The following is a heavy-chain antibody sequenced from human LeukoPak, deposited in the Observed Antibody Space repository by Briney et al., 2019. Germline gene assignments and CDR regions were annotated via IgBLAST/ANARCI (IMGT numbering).Heavy chain of an antibody. CDR1: GFTFDDYG. Sequence: GGSLRLSCAASGFTFDDYGMSWVRQAPGKGLEWVSGINWNGGSTGYADSVKGRFTISRDNAKNSLYLQMDSLRAEDTAVYYCARDPAPYASSWYGGLNYWGQGTLVTVSS. J-gene: IGHJ4*02. V-gene: IGHV3-20*04. CDR3: ARDPAPYASSWYGGLNY. D-gene: IGHD6-13*01. CDR2: INWNGGST.